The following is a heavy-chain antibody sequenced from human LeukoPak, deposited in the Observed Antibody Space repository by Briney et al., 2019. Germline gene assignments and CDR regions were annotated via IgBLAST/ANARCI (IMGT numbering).Heavy chain of an antibody. Sequence: GESLKLSCQGSGYSFSSYYIAWVRQMPGQGLEWMGLIDPGDADTRYSPAFQGLVTFSADKSSGTAYLQWSSLKASDTAMYYCARCSSWFGELLSLDYWGQGTLVTVSS. CDR2: IDPGDADT. V-gene: IGHV5-51*01. CDR3: ARCSSWFGELLSLDY. J-gene: IGHJ4*02. CDR1: GYSFSSYY. D-gene: IGHD3-10*01.